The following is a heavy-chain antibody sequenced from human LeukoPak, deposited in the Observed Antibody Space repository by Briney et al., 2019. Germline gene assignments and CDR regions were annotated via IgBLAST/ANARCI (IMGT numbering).Heavy chain of an antibody. J-gene: IGHJ4*02. D-gene: IGHD5-18*01. CDR2: IIPIVGIG. CDR3: ARDYTAMADY. V-gene: IGHV1-69*04. CDR1: GGSFSSFA. Sequence: SVKVSCKASGGSFSSFAISWVRQAPGQGLEWMGRIIPIVGIGNYAQKFQDRVKINADKSTSTAYMELSSLRSEDTAVYYCARDYTAMADYWGQGTLVTVSS.